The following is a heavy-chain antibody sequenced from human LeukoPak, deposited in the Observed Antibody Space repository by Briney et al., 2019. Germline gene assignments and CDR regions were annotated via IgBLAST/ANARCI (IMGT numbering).Heavy chain of an antibody. D-gene: IGHD6-6*01. J-gene: IGHJ5*02. CDR2: IIPILSIA. CDR1: GGTFSSYA. CDR3: ASGIAARSFPWFDP. Sequence: SVKVSCKASGGTFSSYAISWVRQPPGQGLEWMGGIIPILSIANYAQEFQGRVTITADKTTSTADMEVSSLRSEDTDVYYCASGIAARSFPWFDPWGQGTLVTVSS. V-gene: IGHV1-69*17.